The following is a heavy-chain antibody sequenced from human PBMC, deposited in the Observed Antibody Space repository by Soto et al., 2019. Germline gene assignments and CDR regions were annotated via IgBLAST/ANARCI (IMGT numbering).Heavy chain of an antibody. CDR1: GFTFSSYG. CDR3: ARDPMQQLGIDY. J-gene: IGHJ4*02. V-gene: IGHV3-33*08. Sequence: PGGSLRLSCAASGFTFSSYGMHWVRQAPGKGLEWVAVIWYDGSNKYYADSVKGRFTISRDNSKNTLYLQMNSLRAEDTAVYYCARDPMQQLGIDYWGRGTLVTVSS. CDR2: IWYDGSNK. D-gene: IGHD6-13*01.